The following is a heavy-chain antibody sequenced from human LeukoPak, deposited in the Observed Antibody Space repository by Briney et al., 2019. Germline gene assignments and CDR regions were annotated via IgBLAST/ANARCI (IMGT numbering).Heavy chain of an antibody. J-gene: IGHJ4*02. V-gene: IGHV4-59*01. CDR1: GGSISSYY. CDR2: IYYSGST. Sequence: SETLSLTCTVSGGSISSYYWSWIRQPPGKGLEWIGYIYYSGSTNYNPSLRSRVTISVDTSKNQFSPKLSSVTAADTAVYYCAGHSGSTRYFDYWGQGTLVTVSS. D-gene: IGHD1-26*01. CDR3: AGHSGSTRYFDY.